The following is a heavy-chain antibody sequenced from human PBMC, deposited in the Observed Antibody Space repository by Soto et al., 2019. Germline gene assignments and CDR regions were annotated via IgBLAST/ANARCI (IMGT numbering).Heavy chain of an antibody. V-gene: IGHV4-61*01. D-gene: IGHD5-18*01. CDR1: GGSVSSGSYY. J-gene: IGHJ3*02. CDR2: IYYSGST. Sequence: QVQLQESGPGLVKPSETLSLTCTVSGGSVSSGSYYWSWIRQPPGKGLEWIGYIYYSGSTNYNPYLKSRVTISVDTPKNQFSLQLSSVTAADTAVYYCASDRGYSYGYAGRAFDIWGQGTMVTVSS. CDR3: ASDRGYSYGYAGRAFDI.